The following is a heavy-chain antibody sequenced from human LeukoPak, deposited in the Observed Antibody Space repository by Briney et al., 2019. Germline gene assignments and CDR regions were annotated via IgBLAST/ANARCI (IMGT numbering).Heavy chain of an antibody. CDR3: AAGRGFRELEVLDV. CDR2: IYYSGST. J-gene: IGHJ3*01. D-gene: IGHD3-10*01. Sequence: PSQTLSLTCTVSRGTISRGDYYARWIRQPPGKGLEWIGYIYYSGSTYYNPSLKSRVTISVDTSKNQFSLKLSSVTAADTAVYYYAAGRGFRELEVLDVWGQGTMVTVSS. CDR1: RGTISRGDYY. V-gene: IGHV4-30-4*01.